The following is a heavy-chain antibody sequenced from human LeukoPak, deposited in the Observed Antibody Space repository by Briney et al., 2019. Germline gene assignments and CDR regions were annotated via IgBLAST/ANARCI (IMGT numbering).Heavy chain of an antibody. Sequence: PSETLSLTCTVSGGSISSYYWSWIRQPPGKGLEWIGYIYYSGSTNYNPSLKSRVTISVDTSKNQFSLKLSSVTAADTAVYYCARDNGYSYGPNWFDPWGQGTLVTVSS. D-gene: IGHD5-18*01. CDR1: GGSISSYY. CDR3: ARDNGYSYGPNWFDP. V-gene: IGHV4-59*01. CDR2: IYYSGST. J-gene: IGHJ5*02.